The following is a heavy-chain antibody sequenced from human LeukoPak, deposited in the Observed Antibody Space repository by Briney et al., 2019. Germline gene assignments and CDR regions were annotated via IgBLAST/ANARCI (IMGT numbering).Heavy chain of an antibody. CDR2: IWYDGSNK. D-gene: IGHD6-19*01. CDR1: GFTFSNSG. J-gene: IGHJ4*02. Sequence: PGRSLRLSCAASGFTFSNSGMHWIRQAPGKGLEWVALIWYDGSNKCYADSVKGRFTISRDNSKNTLYLQMNSLRAEDTAVYYCARDTSSGWYLIHWGQGTLVAVSS. CDR3: ARDTSSGWYLIH. V-gene: IGHV3-33*01.